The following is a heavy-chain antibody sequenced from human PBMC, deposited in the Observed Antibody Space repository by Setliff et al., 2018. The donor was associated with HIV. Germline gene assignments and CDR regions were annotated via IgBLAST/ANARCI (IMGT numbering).Heavy chain of an antibody. V-gene: IGHV4-34*01. Sequence: SETLSLTCAVSGDSFSGSYWNWIRQPPGKGLEWIGEINHSGSTNYNPFFKSRVTISGDTSKNQFSLKLTAVTAADTAVYYCAREKGFGGATGWFDLWGQGTLVTVSS. CDR3: AREKGFGGATGWFDL. CDR2: INHSGST. CDR1: GDSFSGSY. D-gene: IGHD2-15*01. J-gene: IGHJ5*02.